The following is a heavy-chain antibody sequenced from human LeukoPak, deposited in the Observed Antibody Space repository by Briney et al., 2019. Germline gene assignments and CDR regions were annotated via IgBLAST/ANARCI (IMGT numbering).Heavy chain of an antibody. J-gene: IGHJ3*02. Sequence: PGGSLRLSCAASGFTFSDYYMSWICQAPGKGLEWVSYISSSGSTIYYADSVKGRFTISRDNAKNSLYLQMNSLRAEDTAVYYCARDSGNYLDAFDIWGQGTMVTVSS. D-gene: IGHD1-7*01. CDR1: GFTFSDYY. CDR3: ARDSGNYLDAFDI. V-gene: IGHV3-11*01. CDR2: ISSSGSTI.